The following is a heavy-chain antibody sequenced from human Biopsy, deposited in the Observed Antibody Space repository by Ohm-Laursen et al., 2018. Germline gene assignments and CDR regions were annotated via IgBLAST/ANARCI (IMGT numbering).Heavy chain of an antibody. V-gene: IGHV1-2*02. CDR3: ARDLLEWSLPS. CDR1: GDAFLGYY. Sequence: SSVKVSCKASGDAFLGYYLHWVRQAPGQGLEWMGSIYPNSGDTDFAQKFQGRVSMTRDTSVSTAYLELSSLRSDDTTIYYCARDLLEWSLPSWGQGTLVTVSS. CDR2: IYPNSGDT. D-gene: IGHD3-3*01. J-gene: IGHJ4*02.